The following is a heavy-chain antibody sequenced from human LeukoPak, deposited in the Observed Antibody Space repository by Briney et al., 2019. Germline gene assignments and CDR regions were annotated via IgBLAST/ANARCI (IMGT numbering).Heavy chain of an antibody. CDR1: GFTFSSYA. Sequence: PGGSLRLSCAASGFTFSSYAMSWVRQAPGKGLEWVSAISGSGGSTYYADSVKGRFTISRDNSKNTLYLQMNSLRAEDTAAYYCASSNVESSFGTHAFDIWGQGTMVTVSS. J-gene: IGHJ3*02. CDR2: ISGSGGST. CDR3: ASSNVESSFGTHAFDI. V-gene: IGHV3-23*01. D-gene: IGHD3-16*01.